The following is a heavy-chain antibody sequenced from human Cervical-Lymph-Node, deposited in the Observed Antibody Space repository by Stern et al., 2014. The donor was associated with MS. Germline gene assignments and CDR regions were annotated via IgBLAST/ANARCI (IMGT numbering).Heavy chain of an antibody. J-gene: IGHJ4*02. CDR1: GFTFSNYA. D-gene: IGHD1-26*01. V-gene: IGHV3-23*04. Sequence: EVQLVESGGGLVQPGGSLRLSCAASGFTFSNYAVSWVRQAPGKGLEWVSAISDSGHSPYFADSVKGRFTISRDNSKNTLDLQMNSLRAEDTAVYYCAKLGPGSGTDYWGQGTLVTVSS. CDR2: ISDSGHSP. CDR3: AKLGPGSGTDY.